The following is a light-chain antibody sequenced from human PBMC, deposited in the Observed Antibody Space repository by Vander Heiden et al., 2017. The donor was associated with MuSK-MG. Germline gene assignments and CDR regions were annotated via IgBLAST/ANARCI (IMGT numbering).Light chain of an antibody. Sequence: DIQMTQSPSTLSASVGDRVTITCRASQSISYWLAWYHQKPGKAPKLLIYQASSLESGVPSRFSGSGSGTEFTLTISSLQPDDFATYYCQKENSSPWTFGQGTKVEIK. CDR3: QKENSSPWT. V-gene: IGKV1-5*03. CDR2: QAS. CDR1: QSISYW. J-gene: IGKJ1*01.